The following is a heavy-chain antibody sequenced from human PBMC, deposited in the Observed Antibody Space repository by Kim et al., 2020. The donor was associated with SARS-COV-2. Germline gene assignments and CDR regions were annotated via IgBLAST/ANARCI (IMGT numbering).Heavy chain of an antibody. CDR3: ARGKDSQDPFDY. CDR2: INHSGST. J-gene: IGHJ4*02. Sequence: SETLSLTCAVYGGSFSGYYWSWIRQPPGKGLEWIGEINHSGSTNYNPSLKSRVTISVDTSKNQFSLKLSSVTAADTAVYYCARGKDSQDPFDYWGQGTLVTVSS. V-gene: IGHV4-34*01. CDR1: GGSFSGYY. D-gene: IGHD5-18*01.